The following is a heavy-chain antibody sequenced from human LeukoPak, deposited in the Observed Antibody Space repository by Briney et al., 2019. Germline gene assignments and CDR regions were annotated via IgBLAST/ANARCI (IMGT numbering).Heavy chain of an antibody. CDR3: ARGAWFGELNDTFDY. V-gene: IGHV1-2*02. D-gene: IGHD3-10*01. Sequence: VASVKVSCKASGYTFTGYYIHWVRQAPGQGLEWMAWINPNSGGTFYAQKFQGRVTMTRDTSISTAYMELSRLRSDDTAVYYCARGAWFGELNDTFDYWGQGTLVTVSS. CDR1: GYTFTGYY. J-gene: IGHJ4*02. CDR2: INPNSGGT.